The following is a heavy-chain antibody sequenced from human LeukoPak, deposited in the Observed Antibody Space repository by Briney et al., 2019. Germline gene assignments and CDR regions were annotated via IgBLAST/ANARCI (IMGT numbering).Heavy chain of an antibody. CDR2: IYYSGST. V-gene: IGHV4-59*01. D-gene: IGHD3-16*01. Sequence: SETLSLTCTVSGGSISSYYWSWIRQPPGKGLEWVGYIYYSGSTNYNPSLKSRVTISVDTSKNQFSLKLSSVTAADTAVYYCARAWGAAPWGQGTLVTVSS. CDR1: GGSISSYY. J-gene: IGHJ5*02. CDR3: ARAWGAAP.